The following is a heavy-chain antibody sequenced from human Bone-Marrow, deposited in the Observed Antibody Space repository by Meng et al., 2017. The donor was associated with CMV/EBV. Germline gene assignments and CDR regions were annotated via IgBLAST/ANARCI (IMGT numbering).Heavy chain of an antibody. V-gene: IGHV4-38-2*02. D-gene: IGHD3-3*01. J-gene: IGHJ3*02. CDR3: ARDYPEDFWSALDAFDI. CDR1: GYSISSGYY. CDR2: IYHSGST. Sequence: SCTVSGYSISSGYYWGWIRQPPGKGLEWIGSIYHSGSTYYNPSLKSRVTISVDTSKNQFSLKLSSVTAADTAVYYCARDYPEDFWSALDAFDIWGQGKMVTVSS.